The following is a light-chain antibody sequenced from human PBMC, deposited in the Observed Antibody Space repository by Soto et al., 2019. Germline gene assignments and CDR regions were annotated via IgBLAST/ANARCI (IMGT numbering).Light chain of an antibody. J-gene: IGKJ4*01. Sequence: IVLTQSPATLSLSPGERATLSCRASQSVDSTYLAWYQQKPGQAPRLLIYDASSRATGIPDRFRGSGSETDFTLTISRLEPDDFAVYYRQQYGPPLTSGGGTKVEIX. V-gene: IGKV3-20*01. CDR2: DAS. CDR3: QQYGPPLT. CDR1: QSVDSTY.